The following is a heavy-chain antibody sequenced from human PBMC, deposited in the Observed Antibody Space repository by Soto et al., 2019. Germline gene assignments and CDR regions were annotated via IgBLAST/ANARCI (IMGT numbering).Heavy chain of an antibody. J-gene: IGHJ4*02. CDR3: ARATYSSSYYFDS. D-gene: IGHD6-6*01. V-gene: IGHV3-48*03. Sequence: GGSLRLSWAASGFTFSSFEMNWVRQAQGKGLEWVSKIGSSGSTIWYADSVKGRFTISRDNARDSLYLQMNSLRGEDTALYYCARATYSSSYYFDSWGQGTLVTVSS. CDR2: IGSSGSTI. CDR1: GFTFSSFE.